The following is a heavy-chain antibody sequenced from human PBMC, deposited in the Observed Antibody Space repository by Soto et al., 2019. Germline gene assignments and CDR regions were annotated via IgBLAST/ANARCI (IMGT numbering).Heavy chain of an antibody. D-gene: IGHD3-10*01. CDR2: INDSGST. CDR1: GGSFSDYS. V-gene: IGHV4-34*01. Sequence: WETLSLTCAVYGGSFSDYSWTWIRQPPGKGLEWIGEINDSGSTNYTPSLERRVTISRDTSKNRFSLKLSSVTAADTAVYYCVIVFSVSTLDYWGQGTLVTVFS. J-gene: IGHJ4*02. CDR3: VIVFSVSTLDY.